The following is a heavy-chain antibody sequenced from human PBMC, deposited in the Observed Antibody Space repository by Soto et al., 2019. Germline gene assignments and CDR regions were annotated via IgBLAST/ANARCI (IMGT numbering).Heavy chain of an antibody. CDR1: GFSVSSNY. J-gene: IGHJ5*02. CDR3: ARHRHPRGTVGATSPLDP. D-gene: IGHD1-26*01. V-gene: IGHV3-53*01. CDR2: HYSGGST. Sequence: GGSLRLSCAISGFSVSSNYLSWFRQAPGKGLEWVSVHYSGGSTYYADSVQGRFTISRDKSNNTLYLQMRRVRAEDTAVYFCARHRHPRGTVGATSPLDPWGQGTQVTVSS.